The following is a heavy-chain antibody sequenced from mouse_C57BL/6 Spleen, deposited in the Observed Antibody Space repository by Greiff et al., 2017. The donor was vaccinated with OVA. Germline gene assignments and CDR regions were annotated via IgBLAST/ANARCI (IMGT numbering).Heavy chain of an antibody. V-gene: IGHV1-64*01. D-gene: IGHD1-1*01. CDR3: ARSAHGSSPYWYFDV. CDR2: IHPTSGST. Sequence: QVQLQQSGAELVKPGASVKLSCKASGYTFTSYWMHWVKQRPGQGLEWIGMIHPTSGSTNYNEKFKSKATLTVDKSSSTAYMQLSSLTSEDSAVYYCARSAHGSSPYWYFDVWGTGTTVTVSS. CDR1: GYTFTSYW. J-gene: IGHJ1*03.